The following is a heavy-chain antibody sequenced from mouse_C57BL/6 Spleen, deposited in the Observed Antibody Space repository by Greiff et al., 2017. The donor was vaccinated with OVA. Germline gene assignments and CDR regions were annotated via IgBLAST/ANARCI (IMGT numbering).Heavy chain of an antibody. CDR2: INPNNGGT. CDR1: GYTFTDYY. CDR3: ARGVVYYEYDRYAMDY. Sequence: EVQLHQSGPELVKPGASVKISCKASGYTFTDYYMNWVKQSHGKSLEWIGDINPNNGGTSYNQKLKGKATLTVDKSSSPAYMELRSLTSEDSAVYYCARGVVYYEYDRYAMDYWGQGTSVTVSS. J-gene: IGHJ4*01. D-gene: IGHD2-4*01. V-gene: IGHV1-26*01.